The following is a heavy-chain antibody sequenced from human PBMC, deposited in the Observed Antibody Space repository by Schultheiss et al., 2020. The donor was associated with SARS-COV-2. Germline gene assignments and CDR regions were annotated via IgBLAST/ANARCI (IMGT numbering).Heavy chain of an antibody. J-gene: IGHJ6*02. CDR2: IYYSGST. Sequence: SQTLSLTCTVSGGSISSGGYYWSWIRQPPGKGLEWIGSIYYSGSTYYNPSLKSRVTMSVDTSKNQFSLKLSSVTAADTAVYYCARARGYDIFYYYYGMDVWGQGTTVTVSS. D-gene: IGHD3-9*01. CDR3: ARARGYDIFYYYYGMDV. CDR1: GGSISSGGYY. V-gene: IGHV4-39*07.